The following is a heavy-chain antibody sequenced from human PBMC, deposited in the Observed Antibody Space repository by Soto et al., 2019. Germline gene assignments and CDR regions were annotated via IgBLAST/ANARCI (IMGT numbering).Heavy chain of an antibody. CDR3: ARVAFSYFGMDV. D-gene: IGHD3-3*02. Sequence: SETLSLTCSVPGGAISSYYWSWVRQPAGKGLEWIGRVFSSGSTNYNASLKSRVTMSIDTSKNEVSLTLRSVTAADTGVHYCARVAFSYFGMDVWGPGTTVTVSS. CDR1: GGAISSYY. V-gene: IGHV4-4*07. CDR2: VFSSGST. J-gene: IGHJ6*02.